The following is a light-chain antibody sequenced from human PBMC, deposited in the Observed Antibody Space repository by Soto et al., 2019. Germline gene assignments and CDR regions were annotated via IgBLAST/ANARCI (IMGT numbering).Light chain of an antibody. V-gene: IGKV3-15*01. CDR3: QQYYNWPPYT. J-gene: IGKJ2*01. CDR1: QSVDTN. CDR2: GAS. Sequence: EVVMTQSPATLSVSPGDRATLSCRASQSVDTNVAWYQQKPGQAPRLLVYGASTRATGIPARFTGFGSVTAFTLTISGLQSDDFAVYYCQQYYNWPPYTFGQGTKLQIK.